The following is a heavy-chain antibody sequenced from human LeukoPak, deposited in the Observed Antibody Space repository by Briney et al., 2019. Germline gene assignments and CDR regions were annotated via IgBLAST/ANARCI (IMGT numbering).Heavy chain of an antibody. CDR1: GFTLRNSW. CDR3: TTESLDPGTSRVDFDY. V-gene: IGHV3-15*06. Sequence: SGGSLRLSCAASGFTLRNSWMHWVRQAPGKGLVWVSRIINDGSATNYAAPVKGRFTISRDDSKNTVYLQMNSLKAEDTAVYYCTTESLDPGTSRVDFDYWGQGTLVTVSS. J-gene: IGHJ4*02. CDR2: IINDGSAT. D-gene: IGHD3-10*01.